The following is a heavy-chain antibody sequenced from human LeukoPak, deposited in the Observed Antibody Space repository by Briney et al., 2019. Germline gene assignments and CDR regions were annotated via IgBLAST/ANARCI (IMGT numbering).Heavy chain of an antibody. CDR1: GYSLTRYW. CDR2: LYPGDSDN. V-gene: IGHV5-51*01. Sequence: LGESLKISCKGTGYSLTRYWIGWVRQMPGKGLEWMGILYPGDSDNRYSPSFQGQVTLTADQSISTAYLQWSGLRASGTAMYYCARRTIFGVVIDAFDIWGQGTMVTVSS. CDR3: ARRTIFGVVIDAFDI. J-gene: IGHJ3*02. D-gene: IGHD3-3*01.